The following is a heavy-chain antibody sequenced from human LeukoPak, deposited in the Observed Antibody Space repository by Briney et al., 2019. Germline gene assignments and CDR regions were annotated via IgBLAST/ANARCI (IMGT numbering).Heavy chain of an antibody. CDR3: AREPLDY. CDR2: ITSSDNS. Sequence: GGSLRLSCAASGFAFSTYTMYWVRQAPGKGLECISYITSSDNSYYADSVKGRFTISRDTTNNSLSLQMSSLGAEDTAVYYCAREPLDYWGQGSLVTVSS. CDR1: GFAFSTYT. V-gene: IGHV3-48*01. J-gene: IGHJ4*02.